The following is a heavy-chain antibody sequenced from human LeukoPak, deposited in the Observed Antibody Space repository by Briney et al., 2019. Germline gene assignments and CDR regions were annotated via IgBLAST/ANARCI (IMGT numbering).Heavy chain of an antibody. D-gene: IGHD4-17*01. CDR1: GFTVSSDF. V-gene: IGHV3-66*04. CDR3: ARQRGTTVTTYQVY. CDR2: LYSGGNT. Sequence: GGSLRLSCAASGFTVSSDFMIWVRQAPGRGLEWVSILYSGGNTYYAGSVKGRFTISRDNSKNTLYLQMNSLRDEDTAVYYCARQRGTTVTTYQVYWGQGTLVTVSS. J-gene: IGHJ4*02.